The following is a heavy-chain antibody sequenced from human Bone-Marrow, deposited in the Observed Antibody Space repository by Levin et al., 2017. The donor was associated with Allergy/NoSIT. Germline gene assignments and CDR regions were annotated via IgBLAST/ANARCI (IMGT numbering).Heavy chain of an antibody. V-gene: IGHV3-7*01. CDR1: GFTFSSHW. CDR3: VRGGGSASVLDQ. D-gene: IGHD6-6*01. CDR2: INQNGREE. Sequence: PGGSLRLSCAASGFTFSSHWMSWVRQAPGKGLEWVANINQNGREENFIDSVRGRFSILRDNARNLLYLEMYMLTVEDTALYYCVRGGGSASVLDQWGQGTLVTVSS. J-gene: IGHJ4*02.